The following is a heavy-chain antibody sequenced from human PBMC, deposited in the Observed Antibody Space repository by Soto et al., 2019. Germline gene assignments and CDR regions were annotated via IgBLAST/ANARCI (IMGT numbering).Heavy chain of an antibody. CDR2: ISSSSSTI. D-gene: IGHD3-22*01. J-gene: IGHJ3*02. V-gene: IGHV3-48*02. CDR1: GFTFSSYS. Sequence: VGSLRLSCAASGFTFSSYSMNWVRQAPGKGLEWVSYISSSSSTIYYADSVKGRFTISRDNAKNSLYLQMNSLRDEDTAVYYCARVLPNYYDRSGQEAFDIWGQGTMVTVSS. CDR3: ARVLPNYYDRSGQEAFDI.